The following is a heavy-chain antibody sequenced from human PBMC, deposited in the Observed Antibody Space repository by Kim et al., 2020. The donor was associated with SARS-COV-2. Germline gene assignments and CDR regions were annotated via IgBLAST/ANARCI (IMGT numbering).Heavy chain of an antibody. CDR3: ARQASGGSSGYYGY. V-gene: IGHV4-39*01. J-gene: IGHJ4*02. D-gene: IGHD3-22*01. CDR2: IYYSGST. CDR1: GSSISSSSYY. Sequence: SETLSLTCTVSGSSISSSSYYWGWIRQPPGKGLEWIGSIYYSGSTYYNPSLKSRVTISVDTSKNQFSLKLSSVTAADTAVYYCARQASGGSSGYYGYWGQGTLVTVSS.